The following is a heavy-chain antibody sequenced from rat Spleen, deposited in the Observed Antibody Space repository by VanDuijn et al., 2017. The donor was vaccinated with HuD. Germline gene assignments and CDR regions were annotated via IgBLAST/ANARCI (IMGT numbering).Heavy chain of an antibody. D-gene: IGHD1-1*01. CDR1: GFTFSDYY. V-gene: IGHV5-7*01. Sequence: EVQLVESGGGLVQPGRSLKLSCAASGFTFSDYYMAWVRQAPTKGLEWVANISYDGSSTYYRDSVKGRFTISRDNAKSTLYLQMNSLRSEDTATYYCTTVLQGHGFAYWGQGTLVTVSS. J-gene: IGHJ3*01. CDR3: TTVLQGHGFAY. CDR2: ISYDGSST.